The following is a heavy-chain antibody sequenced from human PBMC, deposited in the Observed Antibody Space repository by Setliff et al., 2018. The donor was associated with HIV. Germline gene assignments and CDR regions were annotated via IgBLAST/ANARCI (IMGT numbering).Heavy chain of an antibody. J-gene: IGHJ6*03. CDR2: ISSDGETT. CDR1: GFSFSRYA. V-gene: IGHV3-64*02. CDR3: ARETYYHTWGGFFYYMDV. Sequence: LRLSCAASGFSFSRYAIHWVRQAPGKGLQYVSAISSDGETTYYADSVKGRFTISRDNSKTTLYLQMGILRPEDMAVYYCARETYYHTWGGFFYYMDVWGKGTTVTVS. D-gene: IGHD3-3*01.